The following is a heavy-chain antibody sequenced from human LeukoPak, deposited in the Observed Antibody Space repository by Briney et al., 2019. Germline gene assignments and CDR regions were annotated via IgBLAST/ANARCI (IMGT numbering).Heavy chain of an antibody. D-gene: IGHD3-3*01. CDR2: IYHSGST. CDR3: ARRYDFWGGYYYYYYMDV. Sequence: SETLSLTCAVSGYSISSGYYWGWIRQPPGKGLEWIGSIYHSGSTYYNPSLKSRVTISVDASKNQFSLKLSSVTAADTAVYYCARRYDFWGGYYYYYYMDVWGKGTTVTVSS. CDR1: GYSISSGYY. J-gene: IGHJ6*03. V-gene: IGHV4-38-2*01.